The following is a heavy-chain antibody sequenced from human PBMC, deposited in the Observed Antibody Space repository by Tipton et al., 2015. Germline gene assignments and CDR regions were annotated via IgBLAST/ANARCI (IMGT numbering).Heavy chain of an antibody. CDR1: GFPFSNYA. CDR2: ISGSGAHT. J-gene: IGHJ4*02. CDR3: ARVDLVAVAGSDFDF. Sequence: SLRLSCAASGFPFSNYAMTWVRQAPGRGLEWVSAISGSGAHTYYGDSARGRFSISRDNSMDTLYLQLNSLRIEDPAIYYCARVDLVAVAGSDFDFWGQGTLVTVSS. D-gene: IGHD6-19*01. V-gene: IGHV3-23*01.